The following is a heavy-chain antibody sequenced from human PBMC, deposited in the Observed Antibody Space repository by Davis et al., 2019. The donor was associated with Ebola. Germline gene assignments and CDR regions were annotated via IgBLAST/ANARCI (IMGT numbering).Heavy chain of an antibody. V-gene: IGHV3-23*01. CDR1: GFTVSSYA. CDR2: ISGSGGST. CDR3: AKPFRSVVTYWYFDL. J-gene: IGHJ2*01. Sequence: GESLKISCAASGFTVSSYAMSWVRQAPGKGLEWVSAISGSGGSTYYADSVKGRFTISRDNSKNTLYLQMNSLRAEDTAVYYCAKPFRSVVTYWYFDLWGRGTLVTVSS. D-gene: IGHD4-23*01.